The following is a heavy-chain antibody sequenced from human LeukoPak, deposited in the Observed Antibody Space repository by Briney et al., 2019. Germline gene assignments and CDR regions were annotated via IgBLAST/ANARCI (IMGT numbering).Heavy chain of an antibody. V-gene: IGHV3-9*01. J-gene: IGHJ3*02. CDR3: AKARRGYDDIRAFDI. CDR2: ISWNSGSI. Sequence: LRLSCAASGFTFSSYSMNWVRQAPGKGLEWVSGISWNSGSIGYADSVKGRFTISRDNAKNSLYLQMNSLRAEDTALYYCAKARRGYDDIRAFDIWGQGTMVTVSS. D-gene: IGHD5-12*01. CDR1: GFTFSSYS.